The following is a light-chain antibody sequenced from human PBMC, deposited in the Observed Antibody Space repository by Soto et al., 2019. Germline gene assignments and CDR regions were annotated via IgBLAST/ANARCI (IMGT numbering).Light chain of an antibody. Sequence: DVQMTQSPSAMSASVGDRVTITCRASHDISRFVAWFQQKPGKAPERLIYDTSSLQPGVPSRFSGSGSGTEFTLAINGLQPEDFATYYCLQHNNYPYTFGQGTKLEIK. CDR2: DTS. CDR3: LQHNNYPYT. CDR1: HDISRF. J-gene: IGKJ2*01. V-gene: IGKV1-17*03.